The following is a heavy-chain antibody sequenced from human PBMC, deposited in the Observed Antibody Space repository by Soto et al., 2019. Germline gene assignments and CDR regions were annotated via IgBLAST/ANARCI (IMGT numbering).Heavy chain of an antibody. D-gene: IGHD2-15*01. Sequence: QVQLVQSGAEVKKPGASVKVSCKASGYTFTSYAMYWVRQAPGQRLEWMGWINAGNGNTKYSQKFQGRVTITRDTSASTAYMELSSLRFEDTAVYYCARDFSPYCSGGSCPFDYWGQGTLVTVSS. CDR2: INAGNGNT. J-gene: IGHJ4*02. CDR1: GYTFTSYA. CDR3: ARDFSPYCSGGSCPFDY. V-gene: IGHV1-3*01.